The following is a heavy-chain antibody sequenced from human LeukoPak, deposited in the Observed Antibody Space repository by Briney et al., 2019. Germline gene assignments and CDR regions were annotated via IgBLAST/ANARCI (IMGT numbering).Heavy chain of an antibody. J-gene: IGHJ6*02. D-gene: IGHD3-9*01. CDR3: ARGSGGAYFDWLLTYGMDV. Sequence: GGSLRLSCAASGFTFSSYSMNWVRQAPGKGLEWVSSISSSSSYIYYADSVKGRFTISRDNAKNSLYLQMNSLRAEDTAVYYCARGSGGAYFDWLLTYGMDVWGQGTTVTVSS. V-gene: IGHV3-21*01. CDR1: GFTFSSYS. CDR2: ISSSSSYI.